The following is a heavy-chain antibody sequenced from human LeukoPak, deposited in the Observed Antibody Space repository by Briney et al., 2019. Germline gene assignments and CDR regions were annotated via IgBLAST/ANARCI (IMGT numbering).Heavy chain of an antibody. V-gene: IGHV3-23*01. Sequence: SXXXSXXAXGXTXXXHAMSWVRQAPGKGLEWVSCISGSGGATYYADSVKGRFTISRDNSKNTVYLQMNNLRAEDTAVYYCAKGGIYSRQNAFDIWGQGTTVTVSS. D-gene: IGHD1-26*01. J-gene: IGHJ3*02. CDR1: GXTXXXHA. CDR3: AKGGIYSRQNAFDI. CDR2: ISGSGGAT.